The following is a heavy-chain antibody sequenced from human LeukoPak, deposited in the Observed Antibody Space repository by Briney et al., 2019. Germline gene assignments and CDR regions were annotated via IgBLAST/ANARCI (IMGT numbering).Heavy chain of an antibody. Sequence: GGSLRLSCAASGFTFSSYAMHWVRQAPGKGLEWVAVISYDGRNKYYADSVKGRFTISRDNSKNTLYLQMNSLRAEDTAVYYCARVMCGGDCYLYYYMDVWGKGTTVTVSS. J-gene: IGHJ6*03. D-gene: IGHD2-21*02. V-gene: IGHV3-30*04. CDR2: ISYDGRNK. CDR1: GFTFSSYA. CDR3: ARVMCGGDCYLYYYMDV.